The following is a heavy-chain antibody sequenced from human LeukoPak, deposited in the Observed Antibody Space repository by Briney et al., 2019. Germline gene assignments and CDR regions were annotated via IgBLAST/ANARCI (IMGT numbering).Heavy chain of an antibody. V-gene: IGHV4-34*01. CDR1: DGSFSGYY. CDR2: INHSGST. Sequence: SETLSLTCAVYDGSFSGYYWSWIRQPPGKGLEWIGEINHSGSTNYNPSLKSRVTISVDTSKNQFSLKLSSVTAADTAVYYCARRLGSSWYLLGFDPWGQGTLVTVSS. CDR3: ARRLGSSWYLLGFDP. D-gene: IGHD6-13*01. J-gene: IGHJ5*02.